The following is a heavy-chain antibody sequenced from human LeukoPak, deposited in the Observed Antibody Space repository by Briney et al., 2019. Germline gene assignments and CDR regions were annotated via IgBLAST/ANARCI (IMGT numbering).Heavy chain of an antibody. V-gene: IGHV4-4*02. D-gene: IGHD6-13*01. CDR2: IYHSGST. CDR1: GGSISSSNW. J-gene: IGHJ4*02. Sequence: SETLSLTCAVSGGSISSSNWWRWVRQPPGKGLEWIGEIYHSGSTNYNPSLKSRVTISVDKSKNQFSLKLSSVTAADTAVYYCARRLAAAGTISFDYWGQGTLVTVSS. CDR3: ARRLAAAGTISFDY.